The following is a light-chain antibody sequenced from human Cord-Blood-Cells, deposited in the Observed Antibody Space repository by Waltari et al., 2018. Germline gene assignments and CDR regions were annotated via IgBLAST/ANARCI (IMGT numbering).Light chain of an antibody. CDR3: QQSYSTPRT. CDR2: AAS. CDR1: QSISSY. V-gene: IGKV1-39*01. Sequence: DIQMTQSPSSLSASVGERFTITCRASQSISSYLNWYQQKPGKAPKLLIYAASSLQSGVPSSFSGSGSRTDFTLTIISLQPEDFATDYCQQSYSTPRTFGQGTKVEIK. J-gene: IGKJ1*01.